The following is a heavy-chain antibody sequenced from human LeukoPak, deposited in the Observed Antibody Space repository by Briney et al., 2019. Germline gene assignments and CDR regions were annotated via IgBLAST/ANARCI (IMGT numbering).Heavy chain of an antibody. J-gene: IGHJ5*02. V-gene: IGHV4-59*01. Sequence: SETLSLTCTVSGGSISSYYWSWIRQPPGKGLEWIGYIYYSGSTNYNPSLKSRVTISVDTSKNQFPLKLSSVTAADSAVYYCARAHGYGDYYWFDPWGQGTLVTVSS. CDR1: GGSISSYY. D-gene: IGHD4-17*01. CDR2: IYYSGST. CDR3: ARAHGYGDYYWFDP.